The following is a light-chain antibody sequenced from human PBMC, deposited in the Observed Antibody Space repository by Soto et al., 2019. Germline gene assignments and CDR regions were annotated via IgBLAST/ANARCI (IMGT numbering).Light chain of an antibody. CDR3: QQHNNSPHMYS. V-gene: IGKV3-20*01. CDR2: GAS. Sequence: EIVLTQSPGTLSLSPGERATLSCRASQRVSSSYLGWYQQKRGQAPRLLISGASSRATGIPDRFSGIGSGTDFTLTISRLEPEDFAVYYCQQHNNSPHMYSFRQGTRLEIK. J-gene: IGKJ2*01. CDR1: QRVSSSY.